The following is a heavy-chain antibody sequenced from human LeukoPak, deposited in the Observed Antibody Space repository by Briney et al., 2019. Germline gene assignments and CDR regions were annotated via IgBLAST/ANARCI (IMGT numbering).Heavy chain of an antibody. CDR3: ARFRGPSRDGYNGVWWEFEY. CDR1: GGSISSGSYY. J-gene: IGHJ4*02. CDR2: IYTSGNN. V-gene: IGHV4-61*02. Sequence: PSQTLSLTCTVSGGSISSGSYYWIWMRQPAGKGLEWIGRIYTSGNNNYNPSLKSRVTISVDTSKNQFSLKLSSVTAADTAVYYCARFRGPSRDGYNGVWWEFEYWGQGTLVTVSS. D-gene: IGHD5-24*01.